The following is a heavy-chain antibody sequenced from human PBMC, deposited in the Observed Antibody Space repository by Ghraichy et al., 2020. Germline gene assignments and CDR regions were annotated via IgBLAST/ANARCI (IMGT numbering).Heavy chain of an antibody. D-gene: IGHD3-16*01. CDR3: AKGGHDSFDI. CDR1: GLAFKDYG. V-gene: IGHV3-30*18. CDR2: ISEDGIKI. J-gene: IGHJ3*02. Sequence: GGSLRLSCVVSGLAFKDYGMYWVRQAPGKRLEWTAGISEDGIKIKYGDSVRGRFTISRDNSKNTLYLQMNDVTVEDTAVYYCAKGGHDSFDIWGQGTMVTVSS.